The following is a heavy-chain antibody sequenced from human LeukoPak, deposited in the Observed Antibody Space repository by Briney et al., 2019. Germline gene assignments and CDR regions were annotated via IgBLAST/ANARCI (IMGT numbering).Heavy chain of an antibody. D-gene: IGHD2-2*02. CDR2: ISGTGDST. Sequence: GGSLRLSCAASGFTFSSYGMSWVRQAPGKGLEWVSAISGTGDSTYYADSVKGRFTFSRDNSKSTLYLQMNSLRAEDTAVYYCAKGDLPLLYGGAFDYWGQGILVTVSS. V-gene: IGHV3-23*01. J-gene: IGHJ4*02. CDR1: GFTFSSYG. CDR3: AKGDLPLLYGGAFDY.